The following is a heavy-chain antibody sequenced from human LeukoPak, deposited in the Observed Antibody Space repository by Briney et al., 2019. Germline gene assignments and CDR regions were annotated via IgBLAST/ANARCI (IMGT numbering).Heavy chain of an antibody. V-gene: IGHV1-69*05. CDR3: GRKAGDCGGGSCYSIDY. CDR2: IIPIFGTA. Sequence: GASVKVSCKAFGGSFSSEAISWVRQAPGQGLERMGGIIPIFGTANYAQKFQGRVTITTDESTSTAYMEVSSLRSEDTAVYYCGRKAGDCGGGSCYSIDYWGQGTLVTVSS. D-gene: IGHD2-15*01. CDR1: GGSFSSEA. J-gene: IGHJ4*02.